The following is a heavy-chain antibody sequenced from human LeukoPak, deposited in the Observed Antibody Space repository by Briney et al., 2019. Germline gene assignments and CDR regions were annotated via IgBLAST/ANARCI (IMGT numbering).Heavy chain of an antibody. J-gene: IGHJ4*02. V-gene: IGHV3-15*01. CDR3: ASGGHLDY. Sequence: GGSLRLSCAASGFTFSDYYMSWIRQAPGKGLEWVGRIKSKTDGGTTDYAAPVKGRFTISRDDSKNTLYLQMNSLKTEDTAVCYCASGGHLDYWGQGALVTVAS. CDR1: GFTFSDYY. CDR2: IKSKTDGGTT. D-gene: IGHD1-26*01.